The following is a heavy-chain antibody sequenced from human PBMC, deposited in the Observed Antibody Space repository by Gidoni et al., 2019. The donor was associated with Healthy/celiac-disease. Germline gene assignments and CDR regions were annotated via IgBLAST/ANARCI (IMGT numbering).Heavy chain of an antibody. D-gene: IGHD1-26*01. J-gene: IGHJ6*02. CDR3: ARDGGGAGTHNYGMDV. Sequence: QLHLVQSGAEVTKPWSSVTVSCTASGVTFSSYAISWVRQAPGQGLEWMGGIIPIFGKANDEQKLQGRVTITADESTSTAYMELSRLRSEDTAVYYCARDGGGAGTHNYGMDVWGQGTTVTVSS. CDR1: GVTFSSYA. V-gene: IGHV1-69*01. CDR2: IIPIFGKA.